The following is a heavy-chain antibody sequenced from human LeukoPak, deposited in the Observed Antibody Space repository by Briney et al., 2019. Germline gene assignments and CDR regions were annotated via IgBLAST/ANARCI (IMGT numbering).Heavy chain of an antibody. D-gene: IGHD6-25*01. Sequence: GGSLRLSCAASGFTFSNYWMSWVRQAPGKGLEWVANIKGDGSYKYYVDSVKGRFTISRGNAKNTLYLQMNSLRLEDTAVYYCARENSAAAADYWGQGTVVTVSS. CDR1: GFTFSNYW. J-gene: IGHJ4*02. V-gene: IGHV3-7*01. CDR3: ARENSAAAADY. CDR2: IKGDGSYK.